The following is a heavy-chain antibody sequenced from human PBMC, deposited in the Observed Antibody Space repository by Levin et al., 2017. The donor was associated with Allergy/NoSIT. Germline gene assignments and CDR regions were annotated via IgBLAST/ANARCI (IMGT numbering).Heavy chain of an antibody. CDR2: IYYSGST. D-gene: IGHD3-22*01. J-gene: IGHJ4*02. Sequence: SETLSLTCTVSGGSISSSSYYWGWNRQPPGKGLEWIGSIYYSGSTYYNPSLKSRVTISVDTSKNQFSLKLSSVTAADTAVYYCARVLYYYDSSGMGLSFDYWGQGTLVTVSS. V-gene: IGHV4-39*07. CDR1: GGSISSSSYY. CDR3: ARVLYYYDSSGMGLSFDY.